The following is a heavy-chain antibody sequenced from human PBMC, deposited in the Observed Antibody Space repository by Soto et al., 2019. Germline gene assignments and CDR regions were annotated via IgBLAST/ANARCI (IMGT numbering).Heavy chain of an antibody. CDR3: ARGHGSGSYYGIDY. J-gene: IGHJ4*02. V-gene: IGHV4-30-4*01. CDR1: GGSIISGDYY. D-gene: IGHD3-10*01. Sequence: PSETLSLTCTVSGGSIISGDYYCSCIRQPPGKGLEWIGYIYYSGSTYYNPSLKSRVTISVDTSKNQFSLKLSSVTAADTAVYYCARGHGSGSYYGIDYWGQGTLVTVSS. CDR2: IYYSGST.